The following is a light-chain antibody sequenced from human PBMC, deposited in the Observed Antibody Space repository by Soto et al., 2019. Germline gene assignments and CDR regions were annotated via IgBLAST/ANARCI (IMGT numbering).Light chain of an antibody. V-gene: IGKV3-15*01. CDR1: QSVSSN. CDR2: DAS. CDR3: QQYNKWPRT. J-gene: IGKJ1*01. Sequence: EIAMTQSPSTLSVSPGERATLACRASQSVSSNLVWYHQKPGQAPRLLIYDASPRDTGIPARYSGSGSGTEFNFTISSLQSEDFAVYFCQQYNKWPRTFGQGTKVDIK.